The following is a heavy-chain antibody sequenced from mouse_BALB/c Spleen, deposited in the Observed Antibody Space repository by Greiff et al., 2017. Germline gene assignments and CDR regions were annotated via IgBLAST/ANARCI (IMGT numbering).Heavy chain of an antibody. CDR1: GFTFSSYG. D-gene: IGHD1-1*01. CDR2: INSNGGST. V-gene: IGHV5-6-3*01. J-gene: IGHJ2*01. Sequence: EVQLVESGGGLVQPGGSLKLSCAASGFTFSSYGMSWVRQTPDKRLELVATINSNGGSTYYPDSVKGRFTISRDNAKNTLYLQMSSLKSEDTAMYYCAREAITPYFDYWGQGTTLTVSS. CDR3: AREAITPYFDY.